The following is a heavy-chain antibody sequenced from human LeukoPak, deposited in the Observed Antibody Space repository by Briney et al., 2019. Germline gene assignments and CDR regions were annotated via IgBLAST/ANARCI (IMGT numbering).Heavy chain of an antibody. CDR2: IWSDGSQI. CDR3: ARDLSYGALDC. CDR1: GFTLGDFA. J-gene: IGHJ4*02. Sequence: GGSLRLSRTASGFTLGDFAVNWVRQAPGKGLEWVAFIWSDGSQIYHADSVKGRFTISRDNSKNTLYLQRNSLRAEDTAMYYCARDLSYGALDCRGQGTLVTVSS. D-gene: IGHD3-9*01. V-gene: IGHV3-33*01.